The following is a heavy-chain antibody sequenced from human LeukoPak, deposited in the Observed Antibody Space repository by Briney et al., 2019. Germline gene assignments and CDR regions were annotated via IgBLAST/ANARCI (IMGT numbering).Heavy chain of an antibody. CDR2: SYSDTNT. Sequence: GGSLRLSCTPSGFTVSNNYMSWVRQAPGKGLERVSISYSDTNTNYADSVKGRFTIYRDTSQNTLYLQMNSLSAEDTAVYYCVRKNRDLNAAFDIWGQGTVVTVSA. CDR1: GFTVSNNY. J-gene: IGHJ3*02. D-gene: IGHD1-14*01. V-gene: IGHV3-53*01. CDR3: VRKNRDLNAAFDI.